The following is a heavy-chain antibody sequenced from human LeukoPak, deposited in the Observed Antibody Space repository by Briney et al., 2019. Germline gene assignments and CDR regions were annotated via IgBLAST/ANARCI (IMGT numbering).Heavy chain of an antibody. CDR3: ARSPNRMIHYMDV. CDR2: ISAYNGNT. D-gene: IGHD3-16*01. Sequence: VASVKVSCKASGYTFTSYDISWVRQAPGQGLEWMGWISAYNGNTNDAQKLQGRVTMTTDTSTSKAYMALKSLRSDDTAVYYCARSPNRMIHYMDVWGKGTTVTVSS. J-gene: IGHJ6*03. V-gene: IGHV1-18*01. CDR1: GYTFTSYD.